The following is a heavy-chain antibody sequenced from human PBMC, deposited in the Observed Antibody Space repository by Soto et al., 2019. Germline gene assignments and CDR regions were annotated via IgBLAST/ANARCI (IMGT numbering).Heavy chain of an antibody. V-gene: IGHV1-69*06. J-gene: IGHJ6*03. Sequence: ASVKVSCKASGGTFSSYAISWVRQAPGQGLEWMGGIIPIFGKANYAQKFQGRVTITADTSTSTAYMELSSLRSDDTAVYYCARVIGISMVRGVIYHYYFMDFWGKGTTVTVSS. CDR3: ARVIGISMVRGVIYHYYFMDF. CDR2: IIPIFGKA. CDR1: GGTFSSYA. D-gene: IGHD3-10*01.